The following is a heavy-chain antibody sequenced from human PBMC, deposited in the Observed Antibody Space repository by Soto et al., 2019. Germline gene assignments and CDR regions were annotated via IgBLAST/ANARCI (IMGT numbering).Heavy chain of an antibody. CDR3: ARPPFPGCINGVCYPCDH. V-gene: IGHV1-46*01. CDR2: INPSGGST. J-gene: IGHJ4*02. D-gene: IGHD2-8*01. Sequence: VQLVQSGAEVKKPGASVKVSCKASGYTFTHYYIHWVRQAPGQGLEWMGMINPSGGSTDYAQKFQGRVTMTTDTSTTTVYMELSSRRSDDTAVYYCARPPFPGCINGVCYPCDHWGQGTLVTVSS. CDR1: GYTFTHYY.